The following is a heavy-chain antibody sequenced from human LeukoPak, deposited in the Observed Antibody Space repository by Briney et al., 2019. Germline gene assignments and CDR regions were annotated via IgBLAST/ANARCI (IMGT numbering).Heavy chain of an antibody. CDR2: ISSSGSTI. Sequence: PGGSLRLSCAASGFTFSSYEMNWVRQAPGKGLEWVSYISSSGSTIYYADSVKGRFTISRDNAKNSLYLQMNSLRAEDTAVYYCAREAWIGPRSDAFDIWGQGTMVTVSS. D-gene: IGHD3-10*01. J-gene: IGHJ3*02. CDR3: AREAWIGPRSDAFDI. CDR1: GFTFSSYE. V-gene: IGHV3-48*03.